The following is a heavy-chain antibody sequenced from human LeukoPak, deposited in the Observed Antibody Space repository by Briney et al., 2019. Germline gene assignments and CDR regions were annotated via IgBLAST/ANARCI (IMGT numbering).Heavy chain of an antibody. J-gene: IGHJ5*02. CDR3: ARVAEEVGATTYHWFDP. D-gene: IGHD1-26*01. CDR1: GGSFSGYY. Sequence: SETLSLTCAVYGGSFSGYYWSWIRQPPGKGLEWIGEINHSGSTNYNPPLKSRVTISVDTSKNQFSLKLSSVTAADTAVYYCARVAEEVGATTYHWFDPWGQGTLVTVSS. CDR2: INHSGST. V-gene: IGHV4-34*01.